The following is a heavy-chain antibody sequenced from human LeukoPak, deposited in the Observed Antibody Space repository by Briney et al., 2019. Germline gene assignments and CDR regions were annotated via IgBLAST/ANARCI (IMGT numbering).Heavy chain of an antibody. CDR2: ISYDGSNK. Sequence: PGRSLRLSCAASGFTFSSYGMHWVRQAPGKGLEWVAVISYDGSNKYYADSVKGRFTISRDNSKNTLYLQMNSLRAEDTAVYYCAKDGMAVDPPYYMDVWGKGTTVTVSS. CDR1: GFTFSSYG. J-gene: IGHJ6*03. CDR3: AKDGMAVDPPYYMDV. V-gene: IGHV3-30*18. D-gene: IGHD6-19*01.